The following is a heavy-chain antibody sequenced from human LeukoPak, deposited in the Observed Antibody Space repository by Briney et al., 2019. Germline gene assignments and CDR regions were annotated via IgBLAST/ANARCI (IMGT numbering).Heavy chain of an antibody. J-gene: IGHJ4*02. CDR3: ARDGAGGGWYFTD. CDR2: ISSSGST. V-gene: IGHV4-61*02. D-gene: IGHD6-19*01. Sequence: SETLSLTCTVSGDSISSGDYYWSWIRQPAGKGLEWIGRISSSGSTNYNPSLKSRVTISVDTSKNQFSLKLSSVTAADTAVYYCARDGAGGGWYFTDWGQGTLVTVSS. CDR1: GDSISSGDYY.